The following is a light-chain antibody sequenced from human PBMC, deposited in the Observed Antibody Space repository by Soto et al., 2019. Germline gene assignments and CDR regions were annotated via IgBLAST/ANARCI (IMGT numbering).Light chain of an antibody. J-gene: IGKJ5*01. CDR2: GAS. CDR1: QSVSIN. CDR3: QQYEKWPPSIT. Sequence: DIVITQYPATLSVSPGERATLSCRASQSVSINLAWYQQKPGQAPRLLIYGASTRATGISARFSGSGSGTEFTLTISSLQSEDFAVYYCQQYEKWPPSITFGQGTRLEIK. V-gene: IGKV3-15*01.